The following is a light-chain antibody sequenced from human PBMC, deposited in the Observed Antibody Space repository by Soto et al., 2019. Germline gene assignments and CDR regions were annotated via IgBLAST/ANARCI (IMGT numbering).Light chain of an antibody. J-gene: IGLJ1*01. CDR1: SSDAGGYNY. CDR3: SSYTSSSTLSTYV. Sequence: QSALTQPASVSGSPRQSITISCTGTSSDAGGYNYVSWYQHHPGKAPKLMIYDVSNRPSGVSNRSSGSKSGNTASLLISGLQAEDEADYYCSSYTSSSTLSTYVFGTGTKVTVL. V-gene: IGLV2-14*03. CDR2: DVS.